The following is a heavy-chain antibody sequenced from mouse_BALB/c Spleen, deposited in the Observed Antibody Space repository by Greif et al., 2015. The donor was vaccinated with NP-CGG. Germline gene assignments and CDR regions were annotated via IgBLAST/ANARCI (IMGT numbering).Heavy chain of an antibody. V-gene: IGHV5-17*02. J-gene: IGHJ4*01. Sequence: EVQLVESGGGLVQPGGSRKLSCAASGFTFSSFGMHWVRQAPEKGLEWVAYVSSGSSTIYYADTVKGRFTISRDNPKNTLFLQMTSLRSEDTAMYYCARDIRGSPYAMDYWGQGTSVTVSS. CDR3: ARDIRGSPYAMDY. D-gene: IGHD1-1*02. CDR1: GFTFSSFG. CDR2: VSSGSSTI.